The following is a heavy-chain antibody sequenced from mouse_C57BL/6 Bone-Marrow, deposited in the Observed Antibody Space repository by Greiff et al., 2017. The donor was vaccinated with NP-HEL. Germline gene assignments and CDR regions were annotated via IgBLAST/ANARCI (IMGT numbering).Heavy chain of an antibody. V-gene: IGHV1-42*01. CDR1: GYAFTGYY. J-gene: IGHJ3*01. D-gene: IGHD1-1*01. CDR2: INPSTGGT. Sequence: EVKLVESGPELVKPGASVKISCKASGYAFTGYYMNWVKQSPEKSLEWIGEINPSTGGTTYNQKFKAKGTLTVDKSSSTTYMQLKSLTSEDSAVYYCARWGFITTVVAPFAYWGQGTLVTVSA. CDR3: ARWGFITTVVAPFAY.